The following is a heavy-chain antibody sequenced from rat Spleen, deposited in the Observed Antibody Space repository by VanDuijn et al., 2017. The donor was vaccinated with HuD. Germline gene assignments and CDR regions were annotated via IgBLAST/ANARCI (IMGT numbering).Heavy chain of an antibody. CDR2: ITSDGGSS. Sequence: EVQLVESGGGLVQPGRSLKLSCAASGFTFSDYNMAWVRQAPKKGLEWVASITSDGGSSFYRDSVKGRFTIARDNAKSTLYLQMNSLRSEDTATYYCTRDVYYGSDYWGQGVMVTVSS. V-gene: IGHV5-7*01. CDR1: GFTFSDYN. CDR3: TRDVYYGSDY. D-gene: IGHD1-6*01. J-gene: IGHJ2*01.